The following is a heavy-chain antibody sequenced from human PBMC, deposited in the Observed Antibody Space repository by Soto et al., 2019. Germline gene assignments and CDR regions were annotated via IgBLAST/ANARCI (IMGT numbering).Heavy chain of an antibody. D-gene: IGHD3-16*01. CDR2: IIPIFGTA. Sequence: SVKVSCKASGGTFSSYAISWVRQAPGQGLEWMGGIIPIFGTANYAQKFQGRVTITADESTSTAYMELSSLRSEDTAVYYCARDRRAQGDTYYYYGMDVWGQGTTVTVSS. J-gene: IGHJ6*02. CDR1: GGTFSSYA. V-gene: IGHV1-69*13. CDR3: ARDRRAQGDTYYYYGMDV.